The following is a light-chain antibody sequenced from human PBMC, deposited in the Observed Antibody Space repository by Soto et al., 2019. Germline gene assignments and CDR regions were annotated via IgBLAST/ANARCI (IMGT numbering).Light chain of an antibody. CDR2: GAS. CDR1: QTVNNN. J-gene: IGKJ1*01. V-gene: IGKV3-15*01. Sequence: VMTQAPATLCGSQGEIASLACRASQTVNNNVAWYQLKDGQVPRLLIYGASTRATDVPARFSGSGSGTDYTLTISSLQPEDFATYYCQQSYNTPQTFGQGTKVDIK. CDR3: QQSYNTPQT.